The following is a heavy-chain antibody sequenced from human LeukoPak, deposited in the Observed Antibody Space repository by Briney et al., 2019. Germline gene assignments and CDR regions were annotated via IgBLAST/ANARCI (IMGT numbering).Heavy chain of an antibody. J-gene: IGHJ5*02. Sequence: GGSLRLSCAASGSTFSSYWMTWVRQAPGKGLEWVANIKQDGSEKYYVDSVKGRFTISRDNAKDSLYLQMNNLRVEDTAVYYCARDKRAAETPYNWFDPWGQGTLVTVSS. CDR2: IKQDGSEK. V-gene: IGHV3-7*01. CDR3: ARDKRAAETPYNWFDP. CDR1: GSTFSSYW. D-gene: IGHD2-15*01.